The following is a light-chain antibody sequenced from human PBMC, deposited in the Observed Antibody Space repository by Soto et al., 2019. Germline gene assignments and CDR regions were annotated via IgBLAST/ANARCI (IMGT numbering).Light chain of an antibody. Sequence: QINQSPSTFFCFGRRRTTITFRASQSIRYWLAWFQQKPGKAPRLLIYEASRLESGVPSRISGSGSGTEFTLTISSLQPDDFATYYCQQYTNYPWTFGQGTKVDIK. CDR2: EAS. CDR3: QQYTNYPWT. J-gene: IGKJ1*01. CDR1: QSIRYW. V-gene: IGKV1-5*03.